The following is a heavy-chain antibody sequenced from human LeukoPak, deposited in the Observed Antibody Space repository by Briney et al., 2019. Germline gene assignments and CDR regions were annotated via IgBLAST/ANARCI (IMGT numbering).Heavy chain of an antibody. J-gene: IGHJ4*02. CDR3: ARGSAVTNTGYY. CDR2: ISSSSDYI. D-gene: IGHD2-8*02. Sequence: GGPLRLSCAASGFTFSSNSMNWVRQAPGKGLEWVSSISSSSDYIYYADSVKGRFTISRDNAKNSLYLQMNSLRAEDTAVYYCARGSAVTNTGYYWGQGTLVTVSS. CDR1: GFTFSSNS. V-gene: IGHV3-21*01.